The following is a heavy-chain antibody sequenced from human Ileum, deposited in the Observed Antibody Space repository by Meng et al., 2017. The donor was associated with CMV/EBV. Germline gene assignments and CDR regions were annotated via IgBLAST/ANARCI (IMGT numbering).Heavy chain of an antibody. J-gene: IGHJ6*02. V-gene: IGHV5-51*01. D-gene: IGHD1-14*01. CDR3: ARRITTDPFYGMDG. CDR1: GYTFTNYW. CDR2: IYPDDSDI. Sequence: GESLKISCQGFGYTFTNYWIVWVRQTPGKGLEWMGIIYPDDSDITYSPSFQGQVTMSADKSINTAYLQRSSLKASDSATYYCARRITTDPFYGMDGWGQGTTVTVSS.